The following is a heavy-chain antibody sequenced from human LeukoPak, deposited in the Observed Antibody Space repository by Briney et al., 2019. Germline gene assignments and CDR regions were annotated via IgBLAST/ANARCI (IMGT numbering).Heavy chain of an antibody. Sequence: SGGSLRLSCAASGFTFSDDYMSWIRQAPGKGLEWVSYISSSSSYTNYADSVKGRFTISRDNAKNSLYLQMNSLRAEDTAVYYCARGGSYRSFDYWGQGTLVTVSS. CDR2: ISSSSSYT. CDR3: ARGGSYRSFDY. V-gene: IGHV3-11*06. CDR1: GFTFSDDY. J-gene: IGHJ4*02. D-gene: IGHD1-26*01.